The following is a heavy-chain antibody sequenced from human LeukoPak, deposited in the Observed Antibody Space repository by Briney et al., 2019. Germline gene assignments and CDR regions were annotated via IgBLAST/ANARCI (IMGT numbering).Heavy chain of an antibody. CDR3: ASLAVAGNSGDY. D-gene: IGHD6-19*01. CDR1: GYTFTSYD. CDR2: MNPNSGNT. J-gene: IGHJ4*02. V-gene: IGHV1-8*01. Sequence: ASVKVSCKASGYTFTSYDINWVRQATGQGLEWMGWMNPNSGNTGYAQKFQGRVTMTRNTSISTAYMELSRLRSDDTAVYYCASLAVAGNSGDYWGQGTLVTVSS.